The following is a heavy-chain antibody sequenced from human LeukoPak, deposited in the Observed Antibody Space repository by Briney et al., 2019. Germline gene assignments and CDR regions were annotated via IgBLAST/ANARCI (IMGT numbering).Heavy chain of an antibody. CDR2: ISHSGST. CDR3: ARDSPAYCSGGNCYNWYFDL. CDR1: GGSISSSYYS. V-gene: IGHV4-39*07. J-gene: IGHJ2*01. Sequence: SETLSLTCTVSGGSISSSYYSWGWIRQPPGKGLEWIGEISHSGSTNYNPSLKSRVTISVDKSKNEFSLNLSSVTAADTAVYYCARDSPAYCSGGNCYNWYFDLWGRGTLVSVSS. D-gene: IGHD2-15*01.